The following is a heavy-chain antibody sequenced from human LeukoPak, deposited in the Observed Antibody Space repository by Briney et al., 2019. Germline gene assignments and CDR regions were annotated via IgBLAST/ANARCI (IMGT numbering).Heavy chain of an antibody. J-gene: IGHJ4*02. D-gene: IGHD3-22*01. CDR3: AWRYYYDSSGYVRNDY. Sequence: RASVKVSCKASGYTFTSYDINWVRQATGQGLEWMGGIIPIFGTANYAQKFQGRVTITADESTSTAYMELSSLRSEDTAVYYCAWRYYYDSSGYVRNDYWGQGTLVTVSS. CDR2: IIPIFGTA. CDR1: GYTFTSYD. V-gene: IGHV1-69*13.